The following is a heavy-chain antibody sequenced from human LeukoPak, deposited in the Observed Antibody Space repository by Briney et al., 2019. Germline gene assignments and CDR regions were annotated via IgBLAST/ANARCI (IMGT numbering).Heavy chain of an antibody. CDR1: GGSISSSSYY. D-gene: IGHD2-15*01. Sequence: SETLSLTCTVSGGSISSSSYYWAWIRQPPGKGLEWIGTIYYSGSTYYNPSLKSRVTISVDTSKNQLSLKLTSVTAADTAVYYCARLGYCSGGSCHHDYWGQGTLVTVSS. CDR2: IYYSGST. J-gene: IGHJ4*02. CDR3: ARLGYCSGGSCHHDY. V-gene: IGHV4-39*01.